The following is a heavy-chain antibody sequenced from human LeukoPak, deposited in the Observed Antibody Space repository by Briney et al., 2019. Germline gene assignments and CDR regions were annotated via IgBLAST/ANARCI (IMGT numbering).Heavy chain of an antibody. J-gene: IGHJ5*02. V-gene: IGHV1-18*01. D-gene: IGHD3-3*01. CDR2: SSAYNGNT. Sequence: AAVHGCSTASGYASTIYGISWVRHAPGQGLEWMGWSSAYNGNTNYAQKLQGRVTITTDTSTSTAYMELRSLRSDDTAVYYCARDITIFGVVISWFDPWGQGTLVTVSS. CDR1: GYASTIYG. CDR3: ARDITIFGVVISWFDP.